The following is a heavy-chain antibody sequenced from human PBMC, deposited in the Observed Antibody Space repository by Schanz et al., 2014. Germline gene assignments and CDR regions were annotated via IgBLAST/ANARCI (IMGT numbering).Heavy chain of an antibody. CDR2: ISGSGGST. V-gene: IGHV3-23*04. D-gene: IGHD3-10*01. J-gene: IGHJ3*02. Sequence: EVQLVESGGGLVKPGGSLRLSCAASGFAFSSYGMNWLRQAPGKGLEWVSAISGSGGSTYYADSVKGRFTISRDNSKNTLYLQMNSLRAEDTAVYYCAKGRFGELSAFDIWGQGTMVTVSS. CDR1: GFAFSSYG. CDR3: AKGRFGELSAFDI.